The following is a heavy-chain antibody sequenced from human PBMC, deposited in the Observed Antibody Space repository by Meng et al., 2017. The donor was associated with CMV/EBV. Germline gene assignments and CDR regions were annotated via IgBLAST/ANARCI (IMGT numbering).Heavy chain of an antibody. V-gene: IGHV4-34*01. Sequence: GSLRLSCAVYGGSFSGYYWSWIRQPPGKGLEWIGEINHSGSTNYNPSLKSRVTISVDTSKNQFSLKLSSVTAADTAVYYCARGVKGYCSSTSCYTGYYYYYYGMDVWGQGTTVTVSS. CDR2: INHSGST. D-gene: IGHD2-2*02. CDR1: GGSFSGYY. J-gene: IGHJ6*02. CDR3: ARGVKGYCSSTSCYTGYYYYYYGMDV.